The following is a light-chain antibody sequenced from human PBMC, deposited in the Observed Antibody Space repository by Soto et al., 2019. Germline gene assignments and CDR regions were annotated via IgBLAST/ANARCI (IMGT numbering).Light chain of an antibody. CDR1: QSISSY. V-gene: IGKV1-39*01. J-gene: IGKJ1*01. CDR3: QQSYSTSWT. CDR2: AAS. Sequence: DIQITHSPSSLSSSVGVRFTITCLASQSISSYLNWYQQKPGKAPKLLIYAASSLQSGVPSRFSGSGSGTDFTLTISSLQPEDFATYYCQQSYSTSWTFGQGTKV.